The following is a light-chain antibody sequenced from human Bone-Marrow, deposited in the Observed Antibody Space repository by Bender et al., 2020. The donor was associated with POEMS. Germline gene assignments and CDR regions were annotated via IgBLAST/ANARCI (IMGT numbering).Light chain of an antibody. V-gene: IGLV3-1*01. CDR1: DLGDKY. CDR3: QAWDTYSVI. Sequence: SYEVTQPPSVSVSPGQTASITCSGDDLGDKYVAWYQQKQSQSPVLVIYQDTKRPSGIPERFSGSNSGNTATLTISGTQAMDEADYYCQAWDTYSVIFGGGTKLTVL. CDR2: QDT. J-gene: IGLJ2*01.